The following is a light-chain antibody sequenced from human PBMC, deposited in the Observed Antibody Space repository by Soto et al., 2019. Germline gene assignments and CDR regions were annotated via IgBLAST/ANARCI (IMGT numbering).Light chain of an antibody. CDR1: QSVSSY. V-gene: IGKV3-11*01. CDR3: QQRSNWPLFT. CDR2: DAS. J-gene: IGKJ3*01. Sequence: EIVLTQSPATLSLSPGERATLSCRASQSVSSYLAWYQQKPGQAPRLLIYDASNRATGIPARSSGSESGTDFTLTISSLEPEDFAVYYCQQRSNWPLFTFGPGTKVDIK.